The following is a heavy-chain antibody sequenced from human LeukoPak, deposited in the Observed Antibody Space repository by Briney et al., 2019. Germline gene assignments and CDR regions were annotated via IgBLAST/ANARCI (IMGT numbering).Heavy chain of an antibody. CDR2: IYYSGST. Sequence: SETLSLTCTVSGGSISSSSYYWGWIRQPPGKGLEWIGNIYYSGSTYYNPSLKSRVTISVDTSKNQFSLKLSSVTAADTAVYFCAGVGYYYMDVWGKGTTVTVSS. V-gene: IGHV4-39*01. CDR3: AGVGYYYMDV. CDR1: GGSISSSSYY. J-gene: IGHJ6*03. D-gene: IGHD3-10*01.